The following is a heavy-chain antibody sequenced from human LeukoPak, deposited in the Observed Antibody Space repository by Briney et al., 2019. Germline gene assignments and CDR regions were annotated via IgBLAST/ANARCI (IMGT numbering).Heavy chain of an antibody. V-gene: IGHV7-4-1*02. D-gene: IGHD6-13*01. CDR1: GYTFTSYA. Sequence: ASVKVSCKASGYTFTSYAMNWVRQAPGQGLEWMGWINTNTGNPTYAQGFTGRFVFSLDTSVSTAYLQISSLKAEDTAVYYCARMTLVQQLVLYSDYYYMDVWGKGTTVTLSS. CDR2: INTNTGNP. CDR3: ARMTLVQQLVLYSDYYYMDV. J-gene: IGHJ6*03.